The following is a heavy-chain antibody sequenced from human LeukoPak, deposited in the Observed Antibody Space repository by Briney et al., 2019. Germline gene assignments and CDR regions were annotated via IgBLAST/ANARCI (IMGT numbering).Heavy chain of an antibody. V-gene: IGHV4-39*01. J-gene: IGHJ5*02. CDR2: ISYSGST. CDR1: GDSISSSSYY. CDR3: AGQGVTTLSPFDP. D-gene: IGHD4-17*01. Sequence: PSETLSLTCTVSGDSISSSSYYWVWIRQPPGKGLEWIGSISYSGSTYYNPSLKSRLTISVDTSKNQFSLKLSSVTAADTAVHFCAGQGVTTLSPFDPWGQGTLVTVSS.